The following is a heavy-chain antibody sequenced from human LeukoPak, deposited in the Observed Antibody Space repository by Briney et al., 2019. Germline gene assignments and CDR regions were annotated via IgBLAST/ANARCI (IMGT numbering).Heavy chain of an antibody. J-gene: IGHJ3*02. CDR3: AKDLRDIVLMVYAPDAFDI. CDR1: GFTFSSYA. V-gene: IGHV3-23*01. D-gene: IGHD2-8*01. Sequence: GGSLRLSCAASGFTFSSYAMSWVCQAPGKGLEWVSAISGSGGSTYYADSVKGRFTISRDNSKNTLYLQMNSLRAEDTAVYYCAKDLRDIVLMVYAPDAFDIWGQGTMVTVSS. CDR2: ISGSGGST.